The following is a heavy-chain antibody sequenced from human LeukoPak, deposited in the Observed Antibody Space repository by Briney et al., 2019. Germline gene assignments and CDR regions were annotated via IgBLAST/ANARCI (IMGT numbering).Heavy chain of an antibody. D-gene: IGHD3-3*01. J-gene: IGHJ4*02. Sequence: PGGSLRLPCAASGFTFSDYYMSWIRQAPGKGLEWVSYISSSGSTIYYADSVKGRFTISRDNAQNSLYLHISSLGAEDTAVYYCARHREGATQVGLFTFWGQGTLVIVSS. CDR3: ARHREGATQVGLFTF. CDR1: GFTFSDYY. CDR2: ISSSGSTI. V-gene: IGHV3-11*04.